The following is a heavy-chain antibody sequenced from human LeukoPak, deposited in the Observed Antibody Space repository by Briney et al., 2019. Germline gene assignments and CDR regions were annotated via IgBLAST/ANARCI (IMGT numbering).Heavy chain of an antibody. CDR2: IYSGGST. V-gene: IGHV3-53*01. CDR3: AKDRVPDSGWDIDY. J-gene: IGHJ4*02. CDR1: GFTVGSDY. D-gene: IGHD6-19*01. Sequence: GGSLRLSCAASGFTVGSDYMSWVRQAPGKGLEWVSVIYSGGSTYYADSVKGRFTTSRDNSKSTVYLQMNSLRAEDTAVYYCAKDRVPDSGWDIDYWGQGTRSPSPQ.